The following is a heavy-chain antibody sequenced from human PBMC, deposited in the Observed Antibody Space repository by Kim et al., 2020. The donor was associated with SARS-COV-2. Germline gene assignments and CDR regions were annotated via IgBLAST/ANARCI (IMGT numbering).Heavy chain of an antibody. D-gene: IGHD6-13*01. CDR3: ARHPPWAADKGGFDP. J-gene: IGHJ5*02. Sequence: SETLSLTCTVSGGSVSSGSFFWAWIRQPPGTGLEWIASFSYSGSTYYNPSLKSRLATSLDTSKNQFSLKLSSVTAADTAVYYCARHPPWAADKGGFDPWGQGSRVTVSS. V-gene: IGHV4-39*01. CDR2: FSYSGST. CDR1: GGSVSSGSFF.